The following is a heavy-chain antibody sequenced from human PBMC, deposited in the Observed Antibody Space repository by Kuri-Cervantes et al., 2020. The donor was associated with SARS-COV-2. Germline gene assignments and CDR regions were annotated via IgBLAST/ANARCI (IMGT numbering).Heavy chain of an antibody. CDR1: GFTFSSYG. CDR3: ARGASREKAPVRAFDI. V-gene: IGHV3-30*02. CDR2: IRYDGSNK. D-gene: IGHD1-26*01. Sequence: GGSLRLSCAASGFTFSSYGMHWVRQAPGKGLEWVAFIRYDGSNKYYADSVKGRFTISRDNSKNTLYLQMNSLRAEDTAVYYCARGASREKAPVRAFDIWGQGTMVTVSS. J-gene: IGHJ3*02.